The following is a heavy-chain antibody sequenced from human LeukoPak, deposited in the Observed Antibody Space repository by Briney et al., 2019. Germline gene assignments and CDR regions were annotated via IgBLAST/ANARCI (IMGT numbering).Heavy chain of an antibody. CDR1: GGSFSGYY. V-gene: IGHV4-34*01. J-gene: IGHJ5*02. Sequence: SETLSLTCAVYGGSFSGYYWSWIRQPPGKGLEWIGEINHSGSTNYNPSLKSRVTISVDTSKNQFSLKLSSVTAADTAVYYYARGDGWFDPWGQGTLVTVSS. CDR2: INHSGST. CDR3: ARGDGWFDP.